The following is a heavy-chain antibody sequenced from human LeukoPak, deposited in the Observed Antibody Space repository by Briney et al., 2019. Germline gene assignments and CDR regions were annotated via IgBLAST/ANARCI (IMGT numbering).Heavy chain of an antibody. CDR2: IKQDGSEK. CDR3: ARDVLLTGTSGIDY. CDR1: GFTFITYW. J-gene: IGHJ4*02. D-gene: IGHD1-20*01. Sequence: SGGSLRLSCAASGFTFITYWMSWVRQAPGKGLEWAANIKQDGSEKYYVDSVKGRFTISRDNAKNSLYLQMNSLRAEDTAVYYCARDVLLTGTSGIDYWGQGTLVTVSS. V-gene: IGHV3-7*01.